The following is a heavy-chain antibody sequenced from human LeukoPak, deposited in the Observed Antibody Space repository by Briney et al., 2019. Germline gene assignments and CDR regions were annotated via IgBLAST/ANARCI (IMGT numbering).Heavy chain of an antibody. V-gene: IGHV6-1*01. CDR2: TYYRSKWYN. D-gene: IGHD3-3*01. CDR3: ASQGYDFWSGYQNWFDP. J-gene: IGHJ5*02. CDR1: GDSVSSNSAA. Sequence: SQTLSLTCAISGDSVSSNSAAWNWIRQSPSRGLEWLGRTYYRSKWYNDYAVSVKSRITINPDTSKNQFSLQLNSVTPEDTAVYYCASQGYDFWSGYQNWFDPWGQGTLVTVSS.